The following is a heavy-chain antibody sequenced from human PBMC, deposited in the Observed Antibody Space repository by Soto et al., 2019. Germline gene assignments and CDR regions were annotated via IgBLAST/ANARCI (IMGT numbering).Heavy chain of an antibody. J-gene: IGHJ3*02. V-gene: IGHV1-18*04. CDR1: GYTFTGYY. D-gene: IGHD3-9*01. CDR3: ARALGLRYFDWSDDAFDI. CDR2: ISRNSGNT. Sequence: GASVKVSCKASGYTFTGYYMHWVRQAPGQGLEWMGWISRNSGNTKYAQKFQGRVTVTTDTSTSTGYMELRSLRSEDTAVYYCARALGLRYFDWSDDAFDIWGQGTMVTVSS.